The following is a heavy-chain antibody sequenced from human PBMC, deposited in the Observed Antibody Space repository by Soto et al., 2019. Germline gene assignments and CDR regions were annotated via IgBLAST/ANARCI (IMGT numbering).Heavy chain of an antibody. CDR3: ATTIGYSYYYYGMDV. CDR2: ISAYNGDT. Sequence: QVQLVQSGAEVTKPGASVKVSCKASGYTLTSYGISWVRQAPGQGLEWMGWISAYNGDTNYAQSLQGRVTMTTDTYTTTAYMELRSLRSDDTAVYYCATTIGYSYYYYGMDVWSQGTTVTVSS. D-gene: IGHD5-12*01. CDR1: GYTLTSYG. V-gene: IGHV1-18*01. J-gene: IGHJ6*02.